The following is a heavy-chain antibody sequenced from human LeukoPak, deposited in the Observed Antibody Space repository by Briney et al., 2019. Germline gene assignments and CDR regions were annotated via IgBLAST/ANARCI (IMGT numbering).Heavy chain of an antibody. CDR3: ARDPHTSYDYVWGSYRHNWFDP. V-gene: IGHV1-18*01. J-gene: IGHJ5*02. Sequence: ASVKVSCKASGYTFTIYGITWVRQAPGQGLEWMGWISTYNGNTNYAQKLQGRVTMTTDTSTSTAYMELRSLRSDDTAVYYCARDPHTSYDYVWGSYRHNWFDPWGQGTLVTVSS. CDR1: GYTFTIYG. D-gene: IGHD3-16*02. CDR2: ISTYNGNT.